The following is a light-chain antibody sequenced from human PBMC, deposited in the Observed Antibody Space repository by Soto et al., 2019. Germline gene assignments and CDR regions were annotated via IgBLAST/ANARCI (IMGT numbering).Light chain of an antibody. CDR2: GAS. J-gene: IGKJ4*01. CDR1: HSVSSSY. Sequence: EIVLPQSPGTLSLSPGERATLSCRASHSVSSSYLAWYQQKPGQAPRLLIYGASSRATGIPDRFSGSGSGTDFTLTTSRLEPEDFAVYYCHQYASSPLTFGGGTKVEIK. CDR3: HQYASSPLT. V-gene: IGKV3-20*01.